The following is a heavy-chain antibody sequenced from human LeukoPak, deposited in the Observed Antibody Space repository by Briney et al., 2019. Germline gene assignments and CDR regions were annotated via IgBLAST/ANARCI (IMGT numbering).Heavy chain of an antibody. J-gene: IGHJ4*02. CDR1: GFTFSSYG. CDR2: ISYDGSNK. V-gene: IGHV3-30*18. CDR3: AKDLGYCSSTSCNNSDY. D-gene: IGHD2-2*01. Sequence: PGGSLRLSCAASGFTFSSYGMHWVRQAPGKGLEWVAVISYDGSNKYYADSVKGRSAISRDNSKNTLYLQMNSLRAEDTAVYYCAKDLGYCSSTSCNNSDYWGQGTLVTVSS.